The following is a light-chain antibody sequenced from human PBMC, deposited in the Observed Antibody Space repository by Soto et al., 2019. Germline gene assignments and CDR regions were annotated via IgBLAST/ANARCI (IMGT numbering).Light chain of an antibody. CDR1: SSDVGSYNL. CDR3: CSYAGSSTYVV. V-gene: IGLV2-23*01. CDR2: EGS. J-gene: IGLJ2*01. Sequence: HSALTQPASVSGSPGQSITISCTGTSSDVGSYNLVSGYQQHPGKAPKLMIYEGSKRPSGVSNRFSGSKSGNTASLTISGLQAEDEADYYCCSYAGSSTYVVFGGGTKLTVL.